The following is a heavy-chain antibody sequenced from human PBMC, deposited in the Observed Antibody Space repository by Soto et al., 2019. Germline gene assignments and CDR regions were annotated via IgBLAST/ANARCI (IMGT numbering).Heavy chain of an antibody. CDR2: IYYSGST. V-gene: IGHV4-39*01. J-gene: IGHJ4*02. CDR1: GGSISSSSYY. Sequence: SETLSLTCTVSGGSISSSSYYWGWIRQPPGKGLEWIGSIYYSGSTYYNPSLKSRVTISVDTPKNQFSLKMSSVTAADTAVYYCARLFAGSSSRGDYFDYWGQGTLVTVSS. D-gene: IGHD6-6*01. CDR3: ARLFAGSSSRGDYFDY.